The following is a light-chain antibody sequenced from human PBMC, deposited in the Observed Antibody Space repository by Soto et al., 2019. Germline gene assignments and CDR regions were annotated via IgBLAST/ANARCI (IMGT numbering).Light chain of an antibody. J-gene: IGKJ1*01. CDR2: GAS. CDR1: QSVSNNY. Sequence: VFTQSPGTLSLSPGERATLSCRASQSVSNNYLAWYQQKPGQAPRPLIYGASNRATGIPDRFSGSGSGTDFTLTISRLEPEDFAVYYCQQYGSSGTFGQGTKVDIK. CDR3: QQYGSSGT. V-gene: IGKV3-20*01.